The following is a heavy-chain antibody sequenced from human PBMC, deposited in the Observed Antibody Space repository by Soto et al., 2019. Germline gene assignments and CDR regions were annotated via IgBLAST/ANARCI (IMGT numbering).Heavy chain of an antibody. CDR2: IDDSGGST. Sequence: EVQLVESGGGLVKPGGSLRLSFAASGFTLRSYNMNWVRQAPGKGLEWVSSIDDSGGSTFYADSVKGRFTISKDNAKNSLCLQMNSLRVEETAVYFCATIRRTSGWPDYWGQGTLVTVSS. J-gene: IGHJ4*02. CDR3: ATIRRTSGWPDY. D-gene: IGHD6-25*01. CDR1: GFTLRSYN. V-gene: IGHV3-21*01.